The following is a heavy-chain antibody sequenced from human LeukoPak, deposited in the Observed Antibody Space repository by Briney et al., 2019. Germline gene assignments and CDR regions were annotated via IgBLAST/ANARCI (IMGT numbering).Heavy chain of an antibody. CDR3: VRGAYAKEELAPPGWDY. J-gene: IGHJ4*02. CDR2: INPSIGST. Sequence: GALVKVSCKASGYTFTSYYMHWVRQAPGQGLEWMGIINPSIGSTSYAQKFQARVTMTRDTSTSTVYMELSSLRTEDTAVYYCVRGAYAKEELAPPGWDYWGQGTLVTVSS. CDR1: GYTFTSYY. V-gene: IGHV1-46*01. D-gene: IGHD1-26*01.